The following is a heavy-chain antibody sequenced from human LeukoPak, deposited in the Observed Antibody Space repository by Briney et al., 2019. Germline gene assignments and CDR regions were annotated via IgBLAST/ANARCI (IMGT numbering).Heavy chain of an antibody. Sequence: PGGSLRLSCAASGFTFSSYGMHRVRQAPGKGLERVSAISGGGGTTYYADSVKGRFTISRDNSKNTLFLQMNSLRAEDTAVYYCAKDREGLSSGYDLEYFDYWGQGTLVTVSS. D-gene: IGHD5-12*01. CDR1: GFTFSSYG. V-gene: IGHV3-23*01. CDR3: AKDREGLSSGYDLEYFDY. CDR2: ISGGGGTT. J-gene: IGHJ4*02.